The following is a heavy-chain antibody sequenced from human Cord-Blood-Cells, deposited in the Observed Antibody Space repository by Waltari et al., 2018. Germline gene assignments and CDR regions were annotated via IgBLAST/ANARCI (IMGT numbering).Heavy chain of an antibody. V-gene: IGHV1-2*02. CDR2: TNPNRGVT. D-gene: IGHD2-2*01. CDR3: AREDIVVVPDAFDI. J-gene: IGHJ3*02. CDR1: GYTFTGYY. Sequence: QVQLVQSGAEVKKPGASVKVSCKASGYTFTGYYMHWVRQAPGQGLEWMGWTNPNRGVTNYAQKCQGRVTMTRDTSISTAYMELSRLRSDDTAVYYCAREDIVVVPDAFDIWGQGTMVTVSS.